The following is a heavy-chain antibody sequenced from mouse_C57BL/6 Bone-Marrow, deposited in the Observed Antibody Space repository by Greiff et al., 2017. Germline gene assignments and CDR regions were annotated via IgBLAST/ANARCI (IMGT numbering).Heavy chain of an antibody. D-gene: IGHD1-1*01. CDR2: IYPRSGNT. J-gene: IGHJ2*01. CDR1: GYTFTRYG. Sequence: VKLMESGAELARPGASVKLSCKASGYTFTRYGISWVKQRTGQGLEWIGEIYPRSGNTYYNEKFKGKATLTADKSSSTAYMELRSLTSEDSAVYFGVRSYYYGSSFDYWGQGTTLTVSS. CDR3: VRSYYYGSSFDY. V-gene: IGHV1-81*01.